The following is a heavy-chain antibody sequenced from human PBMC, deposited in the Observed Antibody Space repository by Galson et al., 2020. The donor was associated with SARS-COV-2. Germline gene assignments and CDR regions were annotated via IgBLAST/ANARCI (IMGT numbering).Heavy chain of an antibody. V-gene: IGHV3-30*04. J-gene: IGHJ4*02. D-gene: IGHD3-16*01. CDR3: ATGGTVITLGDS. CDR2: ISYDETNK. Sequence: GGSLRLSCAASGFPFNIYAMHWVRQAPGKRLEWVAVISYDETNKSYADSVKGRFTISRDNSKNTLYLHMNSLRPEDTAVYYCATGGTVITLGDSWGQGTLVTVSS. CDR1: GFPFNIYA.